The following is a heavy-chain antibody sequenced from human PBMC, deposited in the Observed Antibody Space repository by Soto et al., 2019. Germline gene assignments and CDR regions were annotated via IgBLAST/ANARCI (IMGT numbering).Heavy chain of an antibody. J-gene: IGHJ1*01. CDR2: IYSGGST. D-gene: IGHD1-1*01. CDR3: ARDLLGHGNEAEYFQH. Sequence: GGSLRLSCAASGFTVSSNYMSWVRQAPGKGLEWVSVIYSGGSTYYADSVKGRFTISRDNSKNTLYLQMNSLRAEDTAVYYCARDLLGHGNEAEYFQHWGQGTLVTVSS. CDR1: GFTVSSNY. V-gene: IGHV3-66*01.